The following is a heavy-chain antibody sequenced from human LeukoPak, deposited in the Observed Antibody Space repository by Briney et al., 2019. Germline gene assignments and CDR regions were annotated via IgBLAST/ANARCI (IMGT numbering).Heavy chain of an antibody. CDR2: IKPDGGHQ. D-gene: IGHD2-2*01. Sequence: GGSLRLSCAASGLAFSDYWMSWVRQAPGKGLEWVANIKPDGGHQNYVDSVKGRFTISRDNSKNTLYLQMNSLRAEDTAVYYCALPPLSTTRSRFDHWGQGTLVTVYS. J-gene: IGHJ4*02. CDR1: GLAFSDYW. CDR3: ALPPLSTTRSRFDH. V-gene: IGHV3-7*01.